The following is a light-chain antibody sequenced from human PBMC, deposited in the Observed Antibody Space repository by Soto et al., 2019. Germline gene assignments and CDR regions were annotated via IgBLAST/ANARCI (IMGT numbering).Light chain of an antibody. Sequence: EIVLTQSPATLSLSPGERATLSCRASQSVSSYLAWYQQKPGQAPRLLIYDASNRATGIPARFSGSGSGTDLTLTIRSPEPEDFAVYYFQPPSHLPPGITFGPGTKVDIK. V-gene: IGKV3-11*01. CDR2: DAS. J-gene: IGKJ3*01. CDR3: QPPSHLPPGIT. CDR1: QSVSSY.